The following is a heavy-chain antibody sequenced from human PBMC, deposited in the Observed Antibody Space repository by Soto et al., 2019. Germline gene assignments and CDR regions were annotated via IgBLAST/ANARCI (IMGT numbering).Heavy chain of an antibody. D-gene: IGHD6-6*01. CDR2: IRSKANSYAT. J-gene: IGHJ4*02. CDR1: GFTFSGSA. CDR3: TCYSSSSGFDY. Sequence: GGSLRLSCAASGFTFSGSAMHWVRQASGKGLEWVGRIRSKANSYATAYAASVKGRFTISRDDSKNTAYLQVNSLKTEDTAVYYCTCYSSSSGFDYWGQGTLVTVSS. V-gene: IGHV3-73*01.